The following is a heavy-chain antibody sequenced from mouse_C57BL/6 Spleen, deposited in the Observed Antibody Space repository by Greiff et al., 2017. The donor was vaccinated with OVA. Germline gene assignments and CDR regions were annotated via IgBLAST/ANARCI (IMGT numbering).Heavy chain of an antibody. J-gene: IGHJ4*01. D-gene: IGHD1-1*01. CDR3: TRELLRFAMDY. CDR2: ISSGGDYI. CDR1: GFTFSSYA. V-gene: IGHV5-9-1*02. Sequence: EAQLQESGEGLVKPGGSLKLSCAASGFTFSSYAMSWVRQTPEKRLEWVAYISSGGDYIYYADTVKGRFTISRDNARNTLYLQMSSLKSEDTAMYYCTRELLRFAMDYWGQGTSVTVSS.